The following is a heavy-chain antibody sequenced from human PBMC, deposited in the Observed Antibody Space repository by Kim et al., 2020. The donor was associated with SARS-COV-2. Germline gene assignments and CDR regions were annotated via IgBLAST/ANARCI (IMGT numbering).Heavy chain of an antibody. D-gene: IGHD6-13*01. J-gene: IGHJ6*02. V-gene: IGHV3-43*01. Sequence: ADSVKGRFTNSRDNSKNSLYLQMNSLRTEDTALYYCAKDTGSTWTAGMDVWGQGTTVTVSS. CDR3: AKDTGSTWTAGMDV.